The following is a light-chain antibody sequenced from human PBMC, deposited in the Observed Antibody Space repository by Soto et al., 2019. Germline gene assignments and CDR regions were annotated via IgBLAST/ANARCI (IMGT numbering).Light chain of an antibody. Sequence: DIQLTQSPSFLSASVGDRVTITCRASQGINRFLAWYQQKPGKAPKLLIYAASTLQSGVPSRSSGSGSGTEFTLTISSLQPEDFATYYCQQLKSNLITFGQGTRLEIK. V-gene: IGKV1-9*01. CDR2: AAS. J-gene: IGKJ5*01. CDR1: QGINRF. CDR3: QQLKSNLIT.